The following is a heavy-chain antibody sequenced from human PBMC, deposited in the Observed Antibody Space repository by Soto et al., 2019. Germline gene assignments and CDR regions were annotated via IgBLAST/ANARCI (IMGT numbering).Heavy chain of an antibody. CDR1: GFTFSSYS. CDR3: ARDLRTTASVAWWFDP. D-gene: IGHD4-4*01. J-gene: IGHJ5*02. V-gene: IGHV3-48*01. Sequence: GGSLRLSCAASGFTFSSYSMNWVRQAPGKGLEWVSYISSSSSTIYYADSVKGRFTISRDNAKNSLYLQMNSLRAEDTAVYYCARDLRTTASVAWWFDPWGQGTLVTVSS. CDR2: ISSSSSTI.